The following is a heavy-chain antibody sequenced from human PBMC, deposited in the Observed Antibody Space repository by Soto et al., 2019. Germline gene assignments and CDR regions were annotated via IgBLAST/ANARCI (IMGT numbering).Heavy chain of an antibody. Sequence: QVQLVESGAEVKKPEASVKVSCKASGYTFTTYYMHWVRQAPGQGLEWMGIISPDGGRTSYAQKFQCRVTMTRDASASTVYMEPGSLRLEVRAVYSFATREPGHYWGQGTLVTGSS. CDR1: GYTFTTYY. CDR2: ISPDGGRT. J-gene: IGHJ4*02. CDR3: ATREPGHY. V-gene: IGHV1-46*01.